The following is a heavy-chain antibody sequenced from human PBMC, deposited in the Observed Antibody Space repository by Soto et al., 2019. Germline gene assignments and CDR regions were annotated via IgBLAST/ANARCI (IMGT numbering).Heavy chain of an antibody. CDR2: IKQDGSEK. J-gene: IGHJ6*03. CDR3: ARVFSGYDILTGYYMGYYYYYMDV. D-gene: IGHD3-9*01. Sequence: GGSLRLSCGASGFTFSSYWMSWVRQAPGKGLEWVANIKQDGSEKYYVDSVKGRFTISRDNAKNSLYLQMNSLRAEDTAVYYCARVFSGYDILTGYYMGYYYYYMDVWGKGTTVTVSS. CDR1: GFTFSSYW. V-gene: IGHV3-7*01.